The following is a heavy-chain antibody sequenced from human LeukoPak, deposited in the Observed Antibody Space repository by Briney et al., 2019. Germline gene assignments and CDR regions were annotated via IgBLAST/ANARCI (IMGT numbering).Heavy chain of an antibody. D-gene: IGHD3-22*01. J-gene: IGHJ5*02. CDR3: ARDPGLYYYDSSGYYGWFDP. Sequence: ASVKVSCKASGYTFTSYGISWVRQAPGQGLEWMGWISAYNGNTNYAQKLQGRVTMTIDTSTSTAYMELRSLRSDDTAVYYCARDPGLYYYDSSGYYGWFDPWGQGTLVTVSS. V-gene: IGHV1-18*01. CDR2: ISAYNGNT. CDR1: GYTFTSYG.